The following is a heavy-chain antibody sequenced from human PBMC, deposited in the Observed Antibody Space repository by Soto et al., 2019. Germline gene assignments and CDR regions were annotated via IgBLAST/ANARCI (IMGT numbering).Heavy chain of an antibody. J-gene: IGHJ6*02. D-gene: IGHD5-18*01. V-gene: IGHV4-61*01. CDR1: GGSVSSGSYY. Sequence: SETLSLTCTVSGGSVSSGSYYWSWIRQPPGKGLEWIGYIYYSGSTNYNPSLKSRVTISVDTSKNQFSLKLSSVTAADPAVYYCARAHSYGYLVYYGMDVWGQGTTVTVSS. CDR2: IYYSGST. CDR3: ARAHSYGYLVYYGMDV.